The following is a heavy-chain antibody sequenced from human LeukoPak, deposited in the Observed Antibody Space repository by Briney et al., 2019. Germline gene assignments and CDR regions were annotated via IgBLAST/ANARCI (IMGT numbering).Heavy chain of an antibody. CDR2: ISYDGSNK. V-gene: IGHV3-30-3*01. D-gene: IGHD1-14*01. CDR1: GFTFTSYA. Sequence: PGGSLRLSCAASGFTFTSYAMHWVRQAPGKGLEWVAVISYDGSNKYNADSVKGRFTISRDNSKNTLYLQMNSLRAEDTAVYYCVKGLGNPFDDWGQGTLVTVSS. J-gene: IGHJ4*02. CDR3: VKGLGNPFDD.